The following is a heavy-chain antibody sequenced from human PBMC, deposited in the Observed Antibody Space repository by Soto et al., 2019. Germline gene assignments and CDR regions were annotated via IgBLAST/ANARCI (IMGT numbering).Heavy chain of an antibody. CDR1: GGTFSIYA. V-gene: IGHV1-69*13. CDR3: ASQTYYVFWSGYSNWSDP. D-gene: IGHD3-3*01. CDR2: IIPIFGTA. Sequence: SLKVSCKASGGTFSIYAISWVRQAPGQGLEWMGGIIPIFGTANYAQKFQGRVTITADESTSTAYMELSSLRSEDTAVYYCASQTYYVFWSGYSNWSDPWCQGTLVTVSS. J-gene: IGHJ5*02.